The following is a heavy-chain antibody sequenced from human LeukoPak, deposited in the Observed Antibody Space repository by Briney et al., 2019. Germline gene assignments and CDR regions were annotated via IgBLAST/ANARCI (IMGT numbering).Heavy chain of an antibody. CDR2: ISDSGGRI. V-gene: IGHV3-23*01. Sequence: GGSLRLSCAASGFSFSRFAMSWVRQAPGKGLEWVSAISDSGGRINYADSVKGRFTISRDNSKNTLYLQMNSLRAEDTAVYYCASKQHLEYWGQGTLVTVSS. CDR1: GFSFSRFA. D-gene: IGHD6-13*01. J-gene: IGHJ4*02. CDR3: ASKQHLEY.